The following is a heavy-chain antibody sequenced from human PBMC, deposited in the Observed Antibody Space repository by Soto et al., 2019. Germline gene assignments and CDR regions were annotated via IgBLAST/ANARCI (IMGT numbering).Heavy chain of an antibody. CDR3: ARGYYDSSGYSTNYYYYGMDV. CDR1: GGSISSGGYY. CDR2: IYYSGST. V-gene: IGHV4-31*03. J-gene: IGHJ6*02. Sequence: QVQLQESGPGLVKPSQTLSLTCTVSGGSISSGGYYWSWIRQHPGKGLEWIGYIYYSGSTYYNPSHKSRVTISVDASKNQFSLKLSSVTAADTAVYYCARGYYDSSGYSTNYYYYGMDVWGQGTTVTVSS. D-gene: IGHD3-22*01.